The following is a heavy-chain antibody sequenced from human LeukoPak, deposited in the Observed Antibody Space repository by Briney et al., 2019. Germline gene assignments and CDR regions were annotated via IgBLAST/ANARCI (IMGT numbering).Heavy chain of an antibody. Sequence: GGSLRLSCAASGFIFSNYGMHWVRQAPGKGLEWVAFIHYDGPEKYYGDSVKGRFTISRDNSKNTVYLQMNSLRAEDTAVHYCAKDVVGHQWVENYWGQGTLVTVSS. CDR3: AKDVVGHQWVENY. V-gene: IGHV3-30*02. D-gene: IGHD2-2*01. CDR2: IHYDGPEK. CDR1: GFIFSNYG. J-gene: IGHJ4*02.